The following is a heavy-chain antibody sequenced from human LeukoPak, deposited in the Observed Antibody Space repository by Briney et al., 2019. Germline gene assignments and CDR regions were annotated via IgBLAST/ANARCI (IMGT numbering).Heavy chain of an antibody. CDR3: AKDKGYYDFWSGSVISDWFDP. CDR1: GFTFSSYA. J-gene: IGHJ5*02. Sequence: GGSLRLSCAASGFTFSSYAMSWVRQAPGKGLEWVSAISGSGGSTYYADSVKGRFTISRDNSKNTLYLQMNSLRAEDTAVYYCAKDKGYYDFWSGSVISDWFDPWGQGTLVTVSS. D-gene: IGHD3-3*01. CDR2: ISGSGGST. V-gene: IGHV3-23*01.